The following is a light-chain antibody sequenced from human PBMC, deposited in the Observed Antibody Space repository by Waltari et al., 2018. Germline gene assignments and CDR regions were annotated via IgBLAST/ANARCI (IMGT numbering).Light chain of an antibody. CDR2: DAS. CDR3: QQRSNWLT. CDR1: QSVSSY. J-gene: IGKJ4*01. Sequence: EIVLTQSPATLSLSPGERATLSCSASQSVSSYLAWYQQKPGQAPMLLIYDASNRATGIPARFSGSGSGTDFTLTIISLEPEDFAVYYCQQRSNWLTFGGGTKVEIK. V-gene: IGKV3-11*01.